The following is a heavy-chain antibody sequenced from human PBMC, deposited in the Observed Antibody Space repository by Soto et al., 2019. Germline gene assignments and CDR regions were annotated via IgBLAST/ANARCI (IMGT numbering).Heavy chain of an antibody. CDR3: ARVGSSTPGNYYYGMDV. CDR1: GGTFSSYA. D-gene: IGHD2-2*01. Sequence: SVKVSCKASGGTFSSYAISWVRQAPGQGLEWMGGIIPIFGTANYAQKFQGRVTITADKSTSTAYMELSSLRSEDTAVYYCARVGSSTPGNYYYGMDVWGQGTTVTVSS. J-gene: IGHJ6*02. CDR2: IIPIFGTA. V-gene: IGHV1-69*06.